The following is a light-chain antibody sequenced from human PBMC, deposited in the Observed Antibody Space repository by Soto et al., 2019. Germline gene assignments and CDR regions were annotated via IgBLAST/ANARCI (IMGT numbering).Light chain of an antibody. CDR2: RNS. J-gene: IGLJ1*01. V-gene: IGLV3-9*01. CDR3: QVWDSSTGV. CDR1: NIGSKN. Sequence: YELTQPLAVSVALGQTARITCGGNNIGSKNVHWYQQKPGQAPVLVIYRNSNRPSGIPERFSGSNSGNTATLTISRAQAWDEADYYCQVWDSSTGVFGTGTKVPVL.